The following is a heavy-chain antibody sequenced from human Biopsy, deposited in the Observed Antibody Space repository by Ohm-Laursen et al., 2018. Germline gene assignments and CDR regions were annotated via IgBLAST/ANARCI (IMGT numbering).Heavy chain of an antibody. D-gene: IGHD3-22*01. Sequence: PLTLSRAASGLIFSDYYMSWIRQPPGQGLERIAYISARDGVVYYADSVKGRFTISRDNTNNSLYLQMTSLRPEDTAVFYCARGKYKDFSTGLPRPYHYTLDFWGPGTTVTVSS. V-gene: IGHV3-11*01. CDR1: GLIFSDYY. J-gene: IGHJ6*02. CDR3: ARGKYKDFSTGLPRPYHYTLDF. CDR2: ISARDGVV.